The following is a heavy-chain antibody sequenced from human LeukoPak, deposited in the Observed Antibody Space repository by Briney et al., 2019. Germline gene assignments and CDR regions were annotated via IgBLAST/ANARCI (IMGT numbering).Heavy chain of an antibody. Sequence: AASVKVSCKASGGTFSTYAISWVRQAPGQGLEWMGGIIPIFGTADYPQKFQGRVTITADESTSTANMELSSLRSEDTAVYYCARGGEYCSGGRCYSGVYYDSWGQGTLVTVSS. CDR2: IIPIFGTA. CDR1: GGTFSTYA. D-gene: IGHD2-15*01. J-gene: IGHJ4*02. V-gene: IGHV1-69*13. CDR3: ARGGEYCSGGRCYSGVYYDS.